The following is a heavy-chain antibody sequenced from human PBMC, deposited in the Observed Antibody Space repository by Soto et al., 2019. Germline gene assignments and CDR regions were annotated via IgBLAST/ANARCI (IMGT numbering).Heavy chain of an antibody. D-gene: IGHD2-2*01. CDR1: GFTFSSYG. CDR2: IWYDGSNK. V-gene: IGHV3-33*01. Sequence: QVQLVESGGGVVQPGRSLRLSCAASGFTFSSYGMHWVRQAPGKGLEWVAVIWYDGSNKYYADSVKGRFTISRDNSKNTLYVQMNSLRAKDTAVYYCARDGCSSTNCYYYYGMDVWGKGTTVTVSS. J-gene: IGHJ6*04. CDR3: ARDGCSSTNCYYYYGMDV.